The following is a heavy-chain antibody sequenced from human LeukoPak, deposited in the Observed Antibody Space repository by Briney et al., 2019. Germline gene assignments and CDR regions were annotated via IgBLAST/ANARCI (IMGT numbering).Heavy chain of an antibody. CDR3: ARQLYSSGWYVGY. V-gene: IGHV4-39*01. CDR1: GGSISSSSYY. D-gene: IGHD6-19*01. Sequence: KTSETLSLTCTVSGGSISSSSYYWGWIRQPPGKGLEWIGSIYYSGSTYYNPSLKSRVTISVDTSKNQFSLKLSSVTAADTAVYYCARQLYSSGWYVGYWGQGTLVTVSS. CDR2: IYYSGST. J-gene: IGHJ4*02.